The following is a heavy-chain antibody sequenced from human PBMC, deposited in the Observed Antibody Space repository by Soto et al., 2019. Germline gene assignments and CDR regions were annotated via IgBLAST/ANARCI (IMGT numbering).Heavy chain of an antibody. D-gene: IGHD3-3*01. CDR1: GFSLSTSGVG. Sequence: SGPTLVNPTQTLTLTCTFSGFSLSTSGVGVGWIRQPPGKALEWLALIYWNDDKRYSPSLKSRLTITKDTSKNQVVLTMTNMDPVATATSYCAHSLGETFSDFWGGYYYGYYGMDDWGQGTAVTVSS. CDR2: IYWNDDK. CDR3: AHSLGETFSDFWGGYYYGYYGMDD. J-gene: IGHJ6*02. V-gene: IGHV2-5*01.